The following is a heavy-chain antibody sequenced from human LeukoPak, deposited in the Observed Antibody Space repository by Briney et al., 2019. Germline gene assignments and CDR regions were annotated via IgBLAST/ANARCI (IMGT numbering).Heavy chain of an antibody. V-gene: IGHV3-48*01. D-gene: IGHD2-2*02. J-gene: IGHJ6*03. Sequence: PGGSLTLSCAVSGFTFSSYSMNWVRHAPGQGLEWVSYISSVGSTIYYADSVKDRFTISRDNAKNSLYLQMNSLRAEDTAHYYRAKIAVPIPGRYHIDVGGKGITVTVSS. CDR1: GFTFSSYS. CDR3: AKIAVPIPGRYHIDV. CDR2: ISSVGSTI.